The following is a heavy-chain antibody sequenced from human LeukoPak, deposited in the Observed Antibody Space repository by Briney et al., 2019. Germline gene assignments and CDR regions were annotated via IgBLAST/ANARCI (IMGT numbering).Heavy chain of an antibody. J-gene: IGHJ4*02. Sequence: SETLSLTCAVSGYSISSGYYWGWIRQPPGKGLEWIGSTFHSGNTYHNPSLKSRVTLSVDTSKNQFSLNLSSVAATDTAVYYCARIYGSSSGFDYWGQGTLVTVSS. CDR3: ARIYGSSSGFDY. CDR2: TFHSGNT. D-gene: IGHD6-6*01. CDR1: GYSISSGYY. V-gene: IGHV4-38-2*01.